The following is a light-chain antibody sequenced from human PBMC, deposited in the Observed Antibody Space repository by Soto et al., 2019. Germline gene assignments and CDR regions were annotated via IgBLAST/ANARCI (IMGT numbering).Light chain of an antibody. Sequence: DVVMTQSPLSLPVTLGQPAAISCSSSQSLVHSDGSIYLNWLQQRPGQSPRRLIYKVSNRDSGVPDRFSGSGSGTAFTLTISRVEAEDVGVYYCTQGTHCARAFSHGTKLEIK. CDR1: QSLVHSDGSIY. CDR2: KVS. J-gene: IGKJ1*01. V-gene: IGKV2-30*02. CDR3: TQGTHCARA.